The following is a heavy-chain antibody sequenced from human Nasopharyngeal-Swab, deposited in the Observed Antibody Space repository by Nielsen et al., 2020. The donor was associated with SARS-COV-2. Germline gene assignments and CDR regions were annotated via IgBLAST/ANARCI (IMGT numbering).Heavy chain of an antibody. J-gene: IGHJ4*02. CDR3: ARHFYSRSSRLLYLDY. D-gene: IGHD6-6*01. CDR1: GYTFAVYI. V-gene: IGHV1-3*01. Sequence: ASAQVSCKASGYTFAVYIMHWVRQASGQGLVWMGWINAGNGDTKYSQKFQDRVTFTRDTSADTAYMELSSLRSEDTAVYFCARHFYSRSSRLLYLDYWGQGTLVTVSS. CDR2: INAGNGDT.